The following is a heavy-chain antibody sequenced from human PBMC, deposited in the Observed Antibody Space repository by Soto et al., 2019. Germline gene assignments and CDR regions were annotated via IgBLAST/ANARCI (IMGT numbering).Heavy chain of an antibody. CDR2: ISSSSSYI. J-gene: IGHJ4*02. CDR1: GFTFSSYS. Sequence: GGSLRLSCAASGFTFSSYSMNWVRQAPGKGLEWVSSISSSSSYIYYADSVKGRFTISRDNAKNSLYLQMNSLRAEDTAVYYCARDASGGRASGYDFDYWGQGTLVTVSS. CDR3: ARDASGGRASGYDFDY. D-gene: IGHD5-12*01. V-gene: IGHV3-21*01.